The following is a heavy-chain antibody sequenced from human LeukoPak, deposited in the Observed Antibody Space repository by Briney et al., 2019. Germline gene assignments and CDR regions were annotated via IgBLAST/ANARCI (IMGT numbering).Heavy chain of an antibody. CDR3: AREKRDYGDLPLDY. CDR2: ISYDGSNK. Sequence: GGSLRLSCAASGFTFSSYAVHWVRQAPGKGLEWVAVISYDGSNKYYADSVKGRFTISRDNSKNTLYLQMNSLRAEDTAVYYCAREKRDYGDLPLDYWGQGTLVTVSS. D-gene: IGHD4-17*01. CDR1: GFTFSSYA. J-gene: IGHJ4*02. V-gene: IGHV3-30*04.